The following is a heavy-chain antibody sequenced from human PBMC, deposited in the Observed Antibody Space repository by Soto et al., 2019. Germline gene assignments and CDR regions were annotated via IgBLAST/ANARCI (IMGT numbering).Heavy chain of an antibody. V-gene: IGHV3-30*14. D-gene: IGHD6-19*01. CDR3: ATKTVPRTILDY. CDR2: ILYDGSNK. CDR1: GFTFSSYA. Sequence: PGGSLRLSCAASGFTFSSYAMHWVRQAPGKGLEWVAVILYDGSNKYYADSVKGRFTISRDNSKNTLYLQMNSLRAEDTAVYYCATKTVPRTILDYWGQGTLVTVSS. J-gene: IGHJ4*02.